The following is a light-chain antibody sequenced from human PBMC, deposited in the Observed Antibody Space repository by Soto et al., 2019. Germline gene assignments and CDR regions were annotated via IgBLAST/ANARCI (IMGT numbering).Light chain of an antibody. Sequence: QSALTQPPSASGSPGQSVTISCTGTSSDVGGDNYVSWYQQHPGKAPKLMIYEVSKRPPGVPDRFSGSKSGNTASLTVSGLQAEDEADYYCSSYAGSNNYVFGTGTKLTVL. CDR1: SSDVGGDNY. V-gene: IGLV2-8*01. J-gene: IGLJ1*01. CDR2: EVS. CDR3: SSYAGSNNYV.